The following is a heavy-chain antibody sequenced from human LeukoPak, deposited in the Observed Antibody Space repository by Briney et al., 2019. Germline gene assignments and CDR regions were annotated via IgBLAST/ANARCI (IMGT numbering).Heavy chain of an antibody. J-gene: IGHJ4*02. CDR1: GFTFNNYG. D-gene: IGHD5-18*01. Sequence: GGSLRLSCAASGFTFNNYGMHWVRQAPGKGLEWVAFIRYDGNIKFHGDSVKGRFSISRDNSNHTVYLQMNSLTSEDTAFYYCAKDRRGFSFGLSISLDYWGQGTVVTVSS. CDR2: IRYDGNIK. CDR3: AKDRRGFSFGLSISLDY. V-gene: IGHV3-30*02.